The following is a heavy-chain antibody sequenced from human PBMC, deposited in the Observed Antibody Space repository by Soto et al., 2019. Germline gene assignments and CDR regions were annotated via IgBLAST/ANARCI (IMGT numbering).Heavy chain of an antibody. J-gene: IGHJ3*02. D-gene: IGHD3-3*01. CDR1: GGSISSSSYY. Sequence: QLQLRESGPGLVKPSETLSLTCTVSGGSISSSSYYWGWIRQPPGKGLEWIGSIYYSGSTYYNPSLKSRVTISVDTSKNQFSLKLSSVTAADTAVYYCASAYYDFWSGYLSAFDIWGQGTMVTVSS. V-gene: IGHV4-39*01. CDR3: ASAYYDFWSGYLSAFDI. CDR2: IYYSGST.